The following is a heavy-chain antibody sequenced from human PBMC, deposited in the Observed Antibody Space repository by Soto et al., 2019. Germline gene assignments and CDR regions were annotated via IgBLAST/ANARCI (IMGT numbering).Heavy chain of an antibody. Sequence: EVQLVESGGDLVRSGGSLKVSCAASGFAFSGAVFHWVRQAPGKGLEWVGRIRSKAHNYATEYAASVKGRFTISRDDSRNTAYLQMNSLKVEDTAVYYCTRPNEEMAFDFWGQGTLVTVSS. J-gene: IGHJ4*02. V-gene: IGHV3-73*02. D-gene: IGHD1-1*01. CDR1: GFAFSGAV. CDR3: TRPNEEMAFDF. CDR2: IRSKAHNYAT.